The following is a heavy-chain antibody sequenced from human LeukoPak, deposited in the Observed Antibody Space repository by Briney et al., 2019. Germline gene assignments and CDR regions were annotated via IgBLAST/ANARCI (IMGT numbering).Heavy chain of an antibody. J-gene: IGHJ4*02. Sequence: GGSLRLSCAASGFTFSRFWMHWVRQAPGKGLVWVSRINTDASNTIYADSVKGRFTISRDNAKNTLYLQMNSLRAEDTAVYYCARDRPYSGSHGGDYWGQGTLVTVSS. CDR1: GFTFSRFW. CDR2: INTDASNT. CDR3: ARDRPYSGSHGGDY. V-gene: IGHV3-74*01. D-gene: IGHD1-26*01.